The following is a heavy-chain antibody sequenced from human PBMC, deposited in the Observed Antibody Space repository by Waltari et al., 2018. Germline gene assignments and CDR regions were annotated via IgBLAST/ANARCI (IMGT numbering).Heavy chain of an antibody. CDR2: ISWNSGSI. CDR1: GFTFDDYA. J-gene: IGHJ4*02. Sequence: EVQLVESGGGLVQPGRSLRLSCAASGFTFDDYAMHWVRQAPGKGLEWVSGISWNSGSIGYADSVKGRFTISRDNSKNTLYLQMNSLRAEDTAVYYCAKRRDYGGNPGYFDYWGQGTLVTVSS. V-gene: IGHV3-9*01. D-gene: IGHD4-17*01. CDR3: AKRRDYGGNPGYFDY.